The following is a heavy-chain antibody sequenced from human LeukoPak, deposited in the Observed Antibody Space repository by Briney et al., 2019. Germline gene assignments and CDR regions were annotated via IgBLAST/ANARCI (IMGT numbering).Heavy chain of an antibody. CDR2: INPNSGGT. J-gene: IGHJ5*02. CDR3: ARVRAVAGSRSWFDP. D-gene: IGHD6-19*01. CDR1: GYTFTGYY. Sequence: ASVKVSCKASGYTFTGYYMHWVRQAPGQGLEWMGWINPNSGGTNYAQKFQGRVTMTGDTSISTAYMELSRLRSDDTAVYYCARVRAVAGSRSWFDPWGQGTLVTVSS. V-gene: IGHV1-2*02.